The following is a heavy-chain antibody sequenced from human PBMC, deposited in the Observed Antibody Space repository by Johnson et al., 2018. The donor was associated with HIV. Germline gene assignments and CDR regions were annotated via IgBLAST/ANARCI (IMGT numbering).Heavy chain of an antibody. CDR1: RFTFSSYW. V-gene: IGHV3-74*02. Sequence: VQLVESGGGLVQPGGSLRLSCAASRFTFSSYWMHWVRQAPGKGLVWVSRINSDGSSTTYADSVKGRFTISRDNAKNTMYLQMNSLTGEDTAVYYCARSKDCSGGSCPDAFDIWGQGTMLIVSS. J-gene: IGHJ3*02. CDR2: INSDGSST. D-gene: IGHD2-15*01. CDR3: ARSKDCSGGSCPDAFDI.